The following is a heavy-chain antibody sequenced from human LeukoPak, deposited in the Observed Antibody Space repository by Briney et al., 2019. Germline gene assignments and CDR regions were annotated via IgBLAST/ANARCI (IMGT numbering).Heavy chain of an antibody. J-gene: IGHJ4*02. V-gene: IGHV4-39*01. CDR1: GGSISSSSYY. D-gene: IGHD3-16*01. CDR2: IYYSGST. CDR3: ARRLEFFY. Sequence: PSETLSLTCTVSGGSISSSSYYWGWIRQPPGKGLEWIGSIYYSGSTYYNPSLKSRVTISVDTSENQFSLKLSSVTAADTAVYYCARRLEFFYWGRGTLVTVSS.